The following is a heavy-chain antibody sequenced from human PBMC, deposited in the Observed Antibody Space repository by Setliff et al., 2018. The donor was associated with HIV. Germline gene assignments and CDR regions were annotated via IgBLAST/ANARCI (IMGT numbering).Heavy chain of an antibody. CDR2: INWNGGST. Sequence: GGSLRLSCAAPGLNFDDFGMSWVRQAPGKGLEWVSGINWNGGSTNYADSVKGRFTISRDNAKNSLYLQMNSLRVEDTALYYCAREGPTVTTRYFHYWGQGTLVTVSS. CDR1: GLNFDDFG. V-gene: IGHV3-20*04. J-gene: IGHJ1*01. D-gene: IGHD4-17*01. CDR3: AREGPTVTTRYFHY.